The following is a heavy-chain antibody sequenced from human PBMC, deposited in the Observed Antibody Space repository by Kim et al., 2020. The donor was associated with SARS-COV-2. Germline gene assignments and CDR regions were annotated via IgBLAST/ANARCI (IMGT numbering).Heavy chain of an antibody. CDR1: GGPISSSNYY. CDR2: SYYSGST. D-gene: IGHD3-22*01. V-gene: IGHV4-39*01. J-gene: IGHJ4*02. Sequence: SETLSLTCTVSGGPISSSNYYWGWIRQPPGKGLEWIGSSYYSGSTYYTPSLKNRVTIYIDTSEKQCSRKLSSVTAADTAGYYCARHMYYDHTSGYYYPVYFDYWGQGTPVTVSS. CDR3: ARHMYYDHTSGYYYPVYFDY.